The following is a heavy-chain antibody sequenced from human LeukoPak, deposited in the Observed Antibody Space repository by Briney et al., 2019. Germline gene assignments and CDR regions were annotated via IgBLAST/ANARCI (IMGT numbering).Heavy chain of an antibody. D-gene: IGHD6-19*01. V-gene: IGHV1-18*04. CDR2: ISAYNGNT. CDR3: ARTIAVAGTNWFDP. J-gene: IGHJ5*02. Sequence: ASVKVSCKASGYTFTSYGISWVRQAPGQGLEWMGWISAYNGNTNYAQKLQGRVTMTTDTSMSTAYMELRSLRSDDTAVYYCARTIAVAGTNWFDPWGQGTLVTVSS. CDR1: GYTFTSYG.